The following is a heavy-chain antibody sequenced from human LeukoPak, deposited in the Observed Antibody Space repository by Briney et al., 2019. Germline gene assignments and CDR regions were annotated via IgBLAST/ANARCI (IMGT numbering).Heavy chain of an antibody. CDR3: ARATGTTVHDAFDI. J-gene: IGHJ3*02. Sequence: SETLSLTCAVYGGSFSGYYWSWIRQPPGKGLEWIGEINHSGSTNYNPSLKSRVTISVDTSKNQFSLKLSSVTAADTAVYYCARATGTTVHDAFDIWGQGTMVTVSS. V-gene: IGHV4-34*01. CDR2: INHSGST. CDR1: GGSFSGYY. D-gene: IGHD1-1*01.